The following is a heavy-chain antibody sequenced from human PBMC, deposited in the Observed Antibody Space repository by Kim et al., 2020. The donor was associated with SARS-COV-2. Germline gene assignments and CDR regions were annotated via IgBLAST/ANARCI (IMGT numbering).Heavy chain of an antibody. D-gene: IGHD4-17*01. CDR1: GFTFSSYA. CDR3: AKVTLYGGQSQGFDY. J-gene: IGHJ4*02. CDR2: IYSGGSST. Sequence: GGSLRLSCAASGFTFSSYAMSWVRQAPGKGLEWVSVIYSGGSSTYYADSVKGRFTISRDNSKNTLYLQMNSLRAEDTAVYYCAKVTLYGGQSQGFDYWGQGTLVTVSS. V-gene: IGHV3-23*03.